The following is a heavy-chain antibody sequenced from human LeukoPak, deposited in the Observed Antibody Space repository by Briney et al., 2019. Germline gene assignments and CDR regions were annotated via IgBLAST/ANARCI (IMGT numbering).Heavy chain of an antibody. CDR1: GFTFSSYW. V-gene: IGHV3-7*03. CDR3: ARDVFLFRVPPGPLDY. J-gene: IGHJ4*02. CDR2: IKQDGSEK. D-gene: IGHD3-10*02. Sequence: GGSLGLSCAASGFTFSSYWMSWVRQAPGKGLEWVANIKQDGSEKYYVDSVKGRFTISRDNAKNSLYLQMNSLRAEDTAVYYCARDVFLFRVPPGPLDYWGQGTLVTVSS.